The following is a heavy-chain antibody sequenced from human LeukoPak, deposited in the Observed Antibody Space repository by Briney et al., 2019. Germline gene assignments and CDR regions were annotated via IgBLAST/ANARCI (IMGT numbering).Heavy chain of an antibody. J-gene: IGHJ4*02. D-gene: IGHD5-12*01. Sequence: PGGSLRLSCAASGFTFSTYSMKWVRQAPGKGLEWVSYISDSSAMYYADSVRGRFTISRENDKNSLFLQMNSLRAEDTAVYYCARVGGYSGYDADCWGQGTLVTVSS. CDR1: GFTFSTYS. CDR3: ARVGGYSGYDADC. CDR2: ISDSSAM. V-gene: IGHV3-48*01.